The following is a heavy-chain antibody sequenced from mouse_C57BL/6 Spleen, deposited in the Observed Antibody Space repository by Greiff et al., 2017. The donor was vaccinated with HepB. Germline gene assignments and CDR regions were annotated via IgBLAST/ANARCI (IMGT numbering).Heavy chain of an antibody. D-gene: IGHD1-1*01. CDR2: ISSGSSTI. Sequence: VESGGGLVKPGGSLKLSCAASGFTFSDYGMHWVRQAPEKGLEWVAYISSGSSTIYYADTVKGRFTISRDNAKNTLFLQMTSLRSEDTAMYYCARPLYYGSSPFAYWGQGTLVTVSA. V-gene: IGHV5-17*01. J-gene: IGHJ3*01. CDR3: ARPLYYGSSPFAY. CDR1: GFTFSDYG.